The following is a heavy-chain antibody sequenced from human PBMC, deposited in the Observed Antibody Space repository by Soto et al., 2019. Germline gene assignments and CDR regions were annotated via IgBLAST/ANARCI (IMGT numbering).Heavy chain of an antibody. CDR3: ARGGISHWAYFYYMDV. J-gene: IGHJ6*03. D-gene: IGHD2-21*01. CDR2: INHLGSI. CDR1: GGSLSDYF. Sequence: PSETHSLTCVVSGGSLSDYFWSWIRQPPGMALEWIGEINHLGSINYNPSLKSRATMSVDTSKNQFSLTLNSVTAADTATYYCARGGISHWAYFYYMDVWDRGTTVTV. V-gene: IGHV4-34*01.